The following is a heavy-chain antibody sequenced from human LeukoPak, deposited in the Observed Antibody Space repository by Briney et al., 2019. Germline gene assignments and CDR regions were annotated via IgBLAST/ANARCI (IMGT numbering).Heavy chain of an antibody. CDR3: ARVKQQLVRLLGRDTTYYYYYYMDV. CDR2: IKQDGSEK. D-gene: IGHD6-13*01. J-gene: IGHJ6*03. V-gene: IGHV3-7*01. Sequence: GGSLRLSCAASGFTFSDYYMTWIRQAPGKGLEWVANIKQDGSEKHYVDSVKGRFTISRDNAKNSLFLQMNSLRAEDTAVYFCARVKQQLVRLLGRDTTYYYYYYMDVWGKGTTVTVSS. CDR1: GFTFSDYY.